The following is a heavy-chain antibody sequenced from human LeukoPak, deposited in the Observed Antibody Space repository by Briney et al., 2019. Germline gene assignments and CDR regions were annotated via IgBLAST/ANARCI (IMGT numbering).Heavy chain of an antibody. V-gene: IGHV1-2*02. J-gene: IGHJ4*02. CDR3: ARDPPEEYYYGSGSYFSFDY. D-gene: IGHD3-10*01. CDR2: INPNSGGT. CDR1: GYTFTGYY. Sequence: ASVKVSCKASGYTFTGYYMHWVRQAPGQGLEWMGWINPNSGGTNYAQKFQGRVTMTRDTFISTAYMELSRLRSDDTAVYYCARDPPEEYYYGSGSYFSFDYWGQGTLVTVSS.